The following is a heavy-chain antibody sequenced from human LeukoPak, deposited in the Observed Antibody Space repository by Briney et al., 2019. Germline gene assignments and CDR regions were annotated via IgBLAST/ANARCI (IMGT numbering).Heavy chain of an antibody. V-gene: IGHV3-66*04. J-gene: IGHJ3*02. D-gene: IGHD3-22*01. Sequence: TGGSLRLSCAASEFTVSSTYMSWVRQPPGKGLEWVSLIHSNGNTYYVDSVKGRFSISRDNSENTVSLQMNSLRVEDTAVYYCARQAPYYYDSTGNPHPLFDIWGQGTRVTVSS. CDR1: EFTVSSTY. CDR3: ARQAPYYYDSTGNPHPLFDI. CDR2: IHSNGNT.